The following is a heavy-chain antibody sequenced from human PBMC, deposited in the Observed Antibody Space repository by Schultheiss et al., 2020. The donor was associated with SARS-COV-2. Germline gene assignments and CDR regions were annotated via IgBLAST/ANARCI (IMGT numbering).Heavy chain of an antibody. CDR3: ARVQWELSYYYYGMDV. J-gene: IGHJ6*02. D-gene: IGHD1-26*01. CDR2: ISYDGSNK. CDR1: GFTFSSYA. V-gene: IGHV3-30*11. Sequence: GGSLRLSCAASGFTFSSYAMHWVRQAPGKGLEWVAVISYDGSNKYYADSVKGRFTISRDNSKNTLYLQMNSLRAEDTAVYYCARVQWELSYYYYGMDVWGQGTTVTFSS.